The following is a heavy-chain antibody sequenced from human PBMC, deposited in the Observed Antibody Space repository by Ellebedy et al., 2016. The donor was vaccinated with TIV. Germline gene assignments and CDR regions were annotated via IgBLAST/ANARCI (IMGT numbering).Heavy chain of an antibody. J-gene: IGHJ5*02. CDR1: GFSFDDYA. V-gene: IGHV3-74*01. Sequence: GGSLRLSXAASGFSFDDYAMHWVRQAPGKGLMWVSRIHSDGSATTYADSVKGRFTISRDNTRNTLSLEMSSLRAEDTAVYYCARGGVGSFDQWGQGTLVTVSS. CDR2: IHSDGSAT. CDR3: ARGGVGSFDQ. D-gene: IGHD2-8*01.